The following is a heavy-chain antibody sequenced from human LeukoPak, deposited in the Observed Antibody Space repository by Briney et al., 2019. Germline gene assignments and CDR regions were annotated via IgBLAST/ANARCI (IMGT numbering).Heavy chain of an antibody. CDR2: ISAYNGNT. Sequence: GASVKVSCKASGYTFTSYGISWVRQAPGQGLEWMGWISAYNGNTNYAQKLQGRVTMTTDTSTSTAYMELRSLRSDDTAVYYCATLGPWFGELPIDYWGQGTLVTVSS. J-gene: IGHJ4*02. V-gene: IGHV1-18*01. CDR1: GYTFTSYG. CDR3: ATLGPWFGELPIDY. D-gene: IGHD3-10*01.